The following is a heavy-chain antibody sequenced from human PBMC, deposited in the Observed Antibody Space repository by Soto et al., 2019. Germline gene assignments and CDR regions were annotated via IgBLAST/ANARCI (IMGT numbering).Heavy chain of an antibody. D-gene: IGHD3-10*01. CDR1: VGSISSSSYY. CDR3: ARSPGSYPFLNPDY. J-gene: IGHJ4*02. Sequence: SETLSLPCTVSVGSISSSSYYWGWIRQPPGEGLEWIGSIYYSGSTYYNPSLKSRVTISVDTSKNQFSLKLSSVTAADTAVYYCARSPGSYPFLNPDYWGQVTMVTVSS. V-gene: IGHV4-39*01. CDR2: IYYSGST.